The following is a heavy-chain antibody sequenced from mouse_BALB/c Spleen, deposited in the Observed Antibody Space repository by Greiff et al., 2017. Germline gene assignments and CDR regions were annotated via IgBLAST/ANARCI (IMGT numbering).Heavy chain of an antibody. CDR1: GFTFSSFG. V-gene: IGHV5-17*02. D-gene: IGHD2-12*01. Sequence: EVQGVESGGGLVQPGGSRKLSCAASGFTFSSFGMHWVRQAPEKGLEWVAYISSGSSTIYYADTVKGRFTISRDNPKNTLFLQMTSLRSEDTAMYYCARGRRGYYAMDYWGQGTSVTVSS. CDR3: ARGRRGYYAMDY. CDR2: ISSGSSTI. J-gene: IGHJ4*01.